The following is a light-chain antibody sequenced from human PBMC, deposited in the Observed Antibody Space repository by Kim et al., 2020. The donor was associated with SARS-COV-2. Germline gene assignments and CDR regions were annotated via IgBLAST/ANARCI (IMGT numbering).Light chain of an antibody. Sequence: SPGDRATLSCRVSQDVGVDLAWYQPRSGQAPRLRIYHASSRATDVPARFSGSGSGTDFTLTITSVQSEDFVFYYCHQYNTRPPWTFGQGTKVDIK. J-gene: IGKJ1*01. V-gene: IGKV3-15*01. CDR1: QDVGVD. CDR3: HQYNTRPPWT. CDR2: HAS.